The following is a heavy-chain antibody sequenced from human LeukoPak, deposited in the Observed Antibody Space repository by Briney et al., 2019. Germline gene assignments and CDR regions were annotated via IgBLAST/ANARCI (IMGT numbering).Heavy chain of an antibody. Sequence: GGSLRLSCAASGFTFSDYYMSWIRQAPGKGLEWVSYISSSSSYTNYADSAKGRFTISRDPSKNTLYLQMNSLRVEDTAVYYCARSSAGSFAWFDSWGQGTLVSVSS. J-gene: IGHJ5*01. D-gene: IGHD1-26*01. CDR2: ISSSSSYT. V-gene: IGHV3-11*06. CDR3: ARSSAGSFAWFDS. CDR1: GFTFSDYY.